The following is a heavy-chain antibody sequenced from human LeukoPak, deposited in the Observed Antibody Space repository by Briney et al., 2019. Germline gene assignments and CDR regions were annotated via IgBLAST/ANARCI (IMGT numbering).Heavy chain of an antibody. D-gene: IGHD2-2*01. CDR3: ANHFACGSTSCPPFDS. CDR1: GFTFNNYS. J-gene: IGHJ4*02. V-gene: IGHV3-21*01. CDR2: ISDNSNYI. Sequence: GGSLRLSCAASGFTFNNYSMNWVRQAPGKGLEWVSSISDNSNYIYYSDSVEGRFTISRDNAKNSLYLQMNSLRVEDTAVYYCANHFACGSTSCPPFDSWGQGTLVTISS.